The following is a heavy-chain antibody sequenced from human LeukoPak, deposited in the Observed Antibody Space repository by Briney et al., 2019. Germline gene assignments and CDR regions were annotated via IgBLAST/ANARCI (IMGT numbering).Heavy chain of an antibody. J-gene: IGHJ5*02. Sequence: SVKVSCKASGGTFSSYAIIWVRQAPGQGLEWMGAIIPIFGTINYAQKFQGRVTISADASTNTGYMELSSLRSEDTAVYYCARDLLRYFDWLPLYNWFDPWGQGTLVTVSS. CDR3: ARDLLRYFDWLPLYNWFDP. D-gene: IGHD3-9*01. CDR2: IIPIFGTI. CDR1: GGTFSSYA. V-gene: IGHV1-69*13.